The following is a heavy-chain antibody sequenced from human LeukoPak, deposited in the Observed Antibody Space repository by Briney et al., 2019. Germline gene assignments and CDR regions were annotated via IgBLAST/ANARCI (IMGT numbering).Heavy chain of an antibody. Sequence: GGSLRLSCAASGFTFSGYGMQWVRQVPGKGLEWVAVIWFDGSKKYYADSVKGRFTISRDNSKNTLYLQMNSLRVEDTALYYCARDMSSGYFYFDYWGQGTLVTVSS. CDR2: IWFDGSKK. CDR1: GFTFSGYG. CDR3: ARDMSSGYFYFDY. V-gene: IGHV3-33*01. D-gene: IGHD3-22*01. J-gene: IGHJ4*02.